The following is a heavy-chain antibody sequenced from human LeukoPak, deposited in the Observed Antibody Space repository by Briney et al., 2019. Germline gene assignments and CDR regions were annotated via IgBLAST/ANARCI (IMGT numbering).Heavy chain of an antibody. V-gene: IGHV3-23*01. D-gene: IGHD2/OR15-2a*01. Sequence: GGSLRLSCAASGFAFNTYAMSWVRQAPGKGLEWVSVISGSGDSIFYADSVKGRFTISRDDSRSTLYLQMNSLRVEDTAVYYCAREGPRGNSQFDYWGQGTLVTVSS. CDR1: GFAFNTYA. J-gene: IGHJ4*02. CDR2: ISGSGDSI. CDR3: AREGPRGNSQFDY.